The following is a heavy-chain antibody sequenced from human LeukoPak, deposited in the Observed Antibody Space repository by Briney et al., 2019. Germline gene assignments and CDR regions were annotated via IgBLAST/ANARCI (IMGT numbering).Heavy chain of an antibody. Sequence: SETLSLTCTVSGGSISSSSYYWGWIRQPPGKGLEWIGSIYYSGTTYYSPSPKSRITISVDTSKDQFSLKLRSVTAADTAIFYCARLRSLEGTFDFWGLGTLVTVSS. V-gene: IGHV4-39*01. CDR3: ARLRSLEGTFDF. CDR1: GGSISSSSYY. CDR2: IYYSGTT. J-gene: IGHJ4*02.